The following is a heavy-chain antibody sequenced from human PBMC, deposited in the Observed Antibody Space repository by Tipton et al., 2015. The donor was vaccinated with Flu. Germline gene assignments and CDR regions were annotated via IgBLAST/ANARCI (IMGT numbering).Heavy chain of an antibody. CDR2: VYYTGST. V-gene: IGHV4-59*12. Sequence: TLSLTCTVSGGSIRGYYWNWIRQFPGKGLEWIGFVYYTGSTNYKSSLKSRVTISTDTSKKQFSLRLSSVTAADTAVYYCAKVLFGWVESWAQGTLVTVSS. J-gene: IGHJ5*01. CDR1: GGSIRGYY. CDR3: AKVLFGWVES. D-gene: IGHD3-16*01.